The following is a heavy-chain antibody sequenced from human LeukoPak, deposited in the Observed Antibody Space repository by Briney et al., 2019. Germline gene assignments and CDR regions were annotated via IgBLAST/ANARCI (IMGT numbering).Heavy chain of an antibody. CDR3: ARSLWFGEYDY. CDR2: INTNTGNP. Sequence: VASAKVSCKASGYTFTSYAMNWVRQAPGQGLEWMGWINTNTGNPTYAQGFTGRFVFSLDTSVSTAYLQISSLKAEDTAVYYCARSLWFGEYDYWGQGTLVTVSS. V-gene: IGHV7-4-1*02. J-gene: IGHJ4*02. D-gene: IGHD3-10*01. CDR1: GYTFTSYA.